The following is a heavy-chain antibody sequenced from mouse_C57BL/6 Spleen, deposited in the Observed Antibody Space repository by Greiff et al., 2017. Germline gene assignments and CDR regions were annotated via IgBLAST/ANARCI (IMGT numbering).Heavy chain of an antibody. Sequence: EVQLQESGEGLVKPGGSLKLSCAASGFTFSSYAMSRVRQTPEKRLEWVAYISSGGDYIYYADTVKGRFTISRDNARNTLYLQMSSLKSEDTAMYYCTRDRSGTLRFAYWGQGTLVTVSA. CDR1: GFTFSSYA. J-gene: IGHJ3*01. CDR2: ISSGGDYI. V-gene: IGHV5-9-1*02. CDR3: TRDRSGTLRFAY. D-gene: IGHD4-1*01.